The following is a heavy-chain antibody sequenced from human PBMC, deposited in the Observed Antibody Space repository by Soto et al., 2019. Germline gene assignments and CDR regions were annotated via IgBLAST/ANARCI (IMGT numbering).Heavy chain of an antibody. D-gene: IGHD3-3*01. V-gene: IGHV3-74*01. CDR1: GFTFTSYW. J-gene: IGHJ6*01. CDR2: INNDGDMT. Sequence: GGSLRLSXAASGFTFTSYWMHWVRQAPGKGLVWVSRINNDGDMTNYADFVEGRFTVSRDNAKNTVSLQTNSLTADDTAVYYCSRHHRVKISGVAPYYGMDVWGQGTTVTVSS. CDR3: SRHHRVKISGVAPYYGMDV.